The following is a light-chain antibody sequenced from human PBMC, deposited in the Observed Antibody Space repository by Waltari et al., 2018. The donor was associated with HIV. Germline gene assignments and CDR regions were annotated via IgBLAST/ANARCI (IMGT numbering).Light chain of an antibody. V-gene: IGLV1-51*01. Sequence: QSVLTPPPSVSAAPGQTVTISCSGRGSNIGGHEVSWYQQLPGTAPKLLIYDNNKRSSGSPDRFSGSKSGTSATPGITGLQTGDEADYYCGTWDSSLSAVFGGGTKVTV. J-gene: IGLJ3*02. CDR3: GTWDSSLSAV. CDR1: GSNIGGHE. CDR2: DNN.